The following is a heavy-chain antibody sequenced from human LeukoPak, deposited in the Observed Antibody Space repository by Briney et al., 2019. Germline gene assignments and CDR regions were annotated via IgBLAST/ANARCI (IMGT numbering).Heavy chain of an antibody. CDR3: ARRSRVGTRNWFDP. CDR2: IYYSGST. V-gene: IGHV4-39*01. Sequence: SETLSLTCTVSGGSISSSSYYWGWIRQPPGKGLEWIGSIYYSGSTYYNPSLKSRVTISVDTSKNQFSLKLSSVTAADTAVYYCARRSRVGTRNWFDPWGQGTLVTVSS. J-gene: IGHJ5*02. D-gene: IGHD2-15*01. CDR1: GGSISSSSYY.